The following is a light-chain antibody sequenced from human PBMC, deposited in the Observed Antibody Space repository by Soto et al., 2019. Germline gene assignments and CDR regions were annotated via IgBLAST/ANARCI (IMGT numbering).Light chain of an antibody. V-gene: IGKV3-11*01. CDR3: QQRCNRALWT. Sequence: EIVLTQSPATLSLSPGETATLSCRASRSGSSYLVWWQQQTREAPRMLIYDASHRGTGIIPRISGSGSGTDVIITISSLEPADFSVYYYQQRCNRALWTFGQGT. CDR2: DAS. CDR1: RSGSSY. J-gene: IGKJ1*01.